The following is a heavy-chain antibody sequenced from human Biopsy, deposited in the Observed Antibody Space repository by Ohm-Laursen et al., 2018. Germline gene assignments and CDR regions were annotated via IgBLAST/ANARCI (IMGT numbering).Heavy chain of an antibody. CDR2: IIAVSGLV. Sequence: GASVTVSCKVSGGTFSNYAISWVRQAPGEGLEWMGGIIAVSGLVNYAPKFQGRVSITADKSTTTAYMELSNLKSEDTAVYYCATPFQYYDSWGGYPPFDHWGQGTLVTVSS. J-gene: IGHJ4*02. CDR3: ATPFQYYDSWGGYPPFDH. V-gene: IGHV1-69*10. CDR1: GGTFSNYA. D-gene: IGHD3-3*01.